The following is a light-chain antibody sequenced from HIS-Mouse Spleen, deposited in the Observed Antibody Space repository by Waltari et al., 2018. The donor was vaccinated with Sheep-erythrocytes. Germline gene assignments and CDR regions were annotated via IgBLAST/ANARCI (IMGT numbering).Light chain of an antibody. CDR3: QQYNNWPET. J-gene: IGKJ1*01. V-gene: IGKV3-15*01. CDR2: GAS. CDR1: QSVSSN. Sequence: EIVMTQSPATLSVSPGERATLSCRASQSVSSNLAWYQQKPGRAPRLLIYGASTRATGIPARFSGSGSGTEFTLTISSMQSEDFAVYYCQQYNNWPETFGKGTKVEIK.